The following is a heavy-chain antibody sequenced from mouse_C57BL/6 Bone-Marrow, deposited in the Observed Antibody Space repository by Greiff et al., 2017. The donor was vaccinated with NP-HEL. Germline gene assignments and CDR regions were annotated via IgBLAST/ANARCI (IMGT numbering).Heavy chain of an antibody. CDR2: IYPRSGNT. V-gene: IGHV1-81*01. D-gene: IGHD1-1*01. Sequence: QVQLKQSGAELARPGASVKLSCKASGYTFTSYGISWVKQRTGQGLEWIGEIYPRSGNTYYNEKFKGKATLTADKSSSTAYMELRSLTSEDSAVYFCAREGTTVVAGDYWGQGTTLTVSS. CDR3: AREGTTVVAGDY. CDR1: GYTFTSYG. J-gene: IGHJ2*01.